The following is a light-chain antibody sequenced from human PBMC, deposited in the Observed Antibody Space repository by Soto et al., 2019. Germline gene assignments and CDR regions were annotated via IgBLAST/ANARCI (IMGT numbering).Light chain of an antibody. J-gene: IGKJ4*01. CDR3: QQYKSFSLT. CDR2: KTS. CDR1: QSINNW. V-gene: IGKV1-5*03. Sequence: DIQMTQSPSTLSASVGDRVTISCRASQSINNWLAWYQQQPGKAPKLLIYKTSELESGVPSRFSGSGSGTEFSLTISSLQADDVATYYCQQYKSFSLTFGGGTRVEVK.